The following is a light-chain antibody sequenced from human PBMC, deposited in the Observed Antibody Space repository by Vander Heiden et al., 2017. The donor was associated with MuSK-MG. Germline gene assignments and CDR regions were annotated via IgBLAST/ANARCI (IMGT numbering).Light chain of an antibody. CDR2: KTS. Sequence: DIQMTQFPSTLSASVGDRVTITCRASQSVSSWLAWYQQKPGKAPKLLIYKTSTLVAGVPSRFSGSGSGSRFTLAISSLQPDDFATYYCHQDNSYSHTFGQGTKVEVK. J-gene: IGKJ1*01. CDR3: HQDNSYSHT. V-gene: IGKV1-5*03. CDR1: QSVSSW.